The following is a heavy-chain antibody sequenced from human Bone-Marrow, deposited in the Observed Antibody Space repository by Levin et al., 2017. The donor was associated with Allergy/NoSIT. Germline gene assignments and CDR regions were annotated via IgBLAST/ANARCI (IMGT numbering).Heavy chain of an antibody. V-gene: IGHV3-13*01. J-gene: IGHJ3*02. CDR2: IGTAADT. CDR1: GFTFRSYD. Sequence: LSLTCAASGFTFRSYDMHWVRQATGKGLECGPTIGTAADTYYPDSVRGRFTNTRDNAKNALYLQMNGLSAGDTAVYYCASYNYAYDAFDIWGQGTMVTVSS. D-gene: IGHD3-10*01. CDR3: ASYNYAYDAFDI.